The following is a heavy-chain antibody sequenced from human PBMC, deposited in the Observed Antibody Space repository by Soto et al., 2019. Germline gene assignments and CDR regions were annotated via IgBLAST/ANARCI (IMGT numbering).Heavy chain of an antibody. J-gene: IGHJ3*02. V-gene: IGHV3-30*18. CDR1: GFTLSSYG. CDR3: AKDHGYSSGWANDAFDI. CDR2: ISYDGSNK. Sequence: HPGGSLRLSCAASGFTLSSYGMHWVRQAPGKGLEWVAVISYDGSNKYYADSVKGRFTISRDNSKNTLYLQMNSLRAEDTAVYYCAKDHGYSSGWANDAFDIWGQGTMVTVSS. D-gene: IGHD6-19*01.